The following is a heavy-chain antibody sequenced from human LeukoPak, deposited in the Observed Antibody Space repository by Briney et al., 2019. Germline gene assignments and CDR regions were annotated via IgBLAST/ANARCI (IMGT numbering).Heavy chain of an antibody. V-gene: IGHV3-64*04. CDR2: ISSNGGST. CDR1: GFTFSSYA. Sequence: GGSLRLSCSASGFTFSSYAMHWVRQAPGKGLEYVSAISSNGGSTYYADSVKGRFTTSRDNAKNSLYLQMNSLRAEDTAVYYCARAEEGYSPRIGGFDIWGQGTMVTVSS. CDR3: ARAEEGYSPRIGGFDI. J-gene: IGHJ3*02. D-gene: IGHD5-24*01.